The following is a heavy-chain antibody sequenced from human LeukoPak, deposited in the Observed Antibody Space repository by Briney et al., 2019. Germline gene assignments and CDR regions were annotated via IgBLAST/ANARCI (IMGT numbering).Heavy chain of an antibody. CDR1: GYTFTDYY. Sequence: ASVKVSCKASGYTFTDYYIQWWGQAPGEGVEWMGWINPNSGGTDYAQKFQGRVTMTRDTSISTAYMQLNRLRSDDTAVYYCASGFWTGHYTGAYWGQGPLVTVS. V-gene: IGHV1-2*02. D-gene: IGHD3/OR15-3a*01. J-gene: IGHJ4*02. CDR2: INPNSGGT. CDR3: ASGFWTGHYTGAY.